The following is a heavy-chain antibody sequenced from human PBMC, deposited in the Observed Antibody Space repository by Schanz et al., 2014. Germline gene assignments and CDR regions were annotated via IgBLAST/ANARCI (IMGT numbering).Heavy chain of an antibody. CDR2: INHSGST. V-gene: IGHV4-34*01. CDR1: GGSFSGFY. J-gene: IGHJ4*02. Sequence: QVQLQQWGAGLLKPSETLSLTCAVYGGSFSGFYWSWIRQPPGKGLEWIGEINHSGSTNYNPSLKSRVTISVDTSKNQFSLRLSSVTAADTAVYYCAREWSSFDYWGQGTLVTVSS. CDR3: AREWSSFDY. D-gene: IGHD2-8*01.